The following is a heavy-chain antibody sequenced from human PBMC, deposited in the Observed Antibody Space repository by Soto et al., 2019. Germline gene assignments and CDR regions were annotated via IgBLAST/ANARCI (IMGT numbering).Heavy chain of an antibody. CDR3: ARGSLYYYDSSGYFDY. D-gene: IGHD3-22*01. V-gene: IGHV4-59*01. J-gene: IGHJ4*02. CDR1: GDSISSYY. Sequence: SETLSLTCTVSGDSISSYYWSWIRQPPGKGLEWIGYIYYSGSTNYNPSLKSRVTISVDTSKNQFSLKLSSVTAADTAVYYCARGSLYYYDSSGYFDYWGKGTLVPVSS. CDR2: IYYSGST.